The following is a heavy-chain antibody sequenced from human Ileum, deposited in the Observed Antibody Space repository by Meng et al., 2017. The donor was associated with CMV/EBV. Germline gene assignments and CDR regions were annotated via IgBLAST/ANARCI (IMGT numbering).Heavy chain of an antibody. J-gene: IGHJ4*02. CDR2: IYSGGSST. CDR1: GFTFSSYA. Sequence: ASGFTFSSYAMSWVRQAPGKGLEWVSVIYSGGSSTYYADSVKGRFTISRDNSKNTLYLQMNSLRAEDTAVYYCAKVGYYDSSGYYDAWGQGTLVTVSS. CDR3: AKVGYYDSSGYYDA. D-gene: IGHD3-22*01. V-gene: IGHV3-23*03.